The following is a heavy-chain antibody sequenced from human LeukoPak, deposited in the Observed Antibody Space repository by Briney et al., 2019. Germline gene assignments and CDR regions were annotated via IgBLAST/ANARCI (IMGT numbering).Heavy chain of an antibody. CDR1: GGSISNPDYY. Sequence: SETLSLTCTVFGGSISNPDYYWGWIRQPSGKGLEWIGSASYRGSPYYNPSLMSRVTMPVDTSKSQFSLELRSVSAADTAVYYCVESTGWYHGFDVWGPGTRVAVSS. D-gene: IGHD6-19*01. V-gene: IGHV4-39*01. CDR3: VESTGWYHGFDV. CDR2: ASYRGSP. J-gene: IGHJ3*01.